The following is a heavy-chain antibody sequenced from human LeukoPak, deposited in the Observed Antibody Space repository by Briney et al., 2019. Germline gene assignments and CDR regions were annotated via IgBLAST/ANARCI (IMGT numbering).Heavy chain of an antibody. D-gene: IGHD5-24*01. J-gene: IGHJ4*02. V-gene: IGHV3-7*01. CDR2: IKQDGSEK. CDR1: GFTFSSYW. Sequence: GGSLRLSCAASGFTFSSYWMSWVRQAPGKGLEWVANIKQDGSEKYYVDSVKGRFTISRDNAKSSLYLQMNSLRAEDTAVYYCTRDQRRLPLDYWGQGTLVTVSS. CDR3: TRDQRRLPLDY.